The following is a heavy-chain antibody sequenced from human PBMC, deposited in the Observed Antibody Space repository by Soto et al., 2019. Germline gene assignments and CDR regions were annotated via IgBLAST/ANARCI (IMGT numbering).Heavy chain of an antibody. CDR3: ARGASYYDILTGYSRAGAFDI. V-gene: IGHV1-2*04. CDR1: GYTFTGYY. J-gene: IGHJ3*02. CDR2: INPNSGGT. D-gene: IGHD3-9*01. Sequence: ASGKVSCKASGYTFTGYYMHWVRQAPGQGLEWMGWINPNSGGTNYAQKFQGWVTMTRDTSISTAYMELSRLRSDDTAVYYCARGASYYDILTGYSRAGAFDIWGQGTMVTVSS.